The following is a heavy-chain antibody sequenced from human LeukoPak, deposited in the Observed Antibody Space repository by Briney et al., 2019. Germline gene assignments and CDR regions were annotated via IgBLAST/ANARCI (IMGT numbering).Heavy chain of an antibody. CDR1: SGSISTYC. V-gene: IGHV4-59*01. Sequence: PSETLSLTCTVSSGSISTYCWSWIRQPPGKRLEWIGFIHYTGSTNYNPSLKSRVTISVDTSKNQFPLKLNSVTAADTAVYFSARSSGSRYSLDYWGQGTLVTVSS. J-gene: IGHJ4*02. CDR3: ARSSGSRYSLDY. D-gene: IGHD1-26*01. CDR2: IHYTGST.